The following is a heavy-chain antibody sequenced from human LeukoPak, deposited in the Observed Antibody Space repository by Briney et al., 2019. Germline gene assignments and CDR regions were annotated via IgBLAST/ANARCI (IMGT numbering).Heavy chain of an antibody. J-gene: IGHJ4*02. V-gene: IGHV3-53*01. CDR2: IYSGGST. D-gene: IGHD3-22*01. CDR1: RFTVSSNY. CDR3: ARDDVGLDSSGTKSDY. Sequence: GGSLRLSCAASRFTVSSNYMSWVRQAPGKGLEWVSVIYSGGSTYYADSVKGRFTISRDNSKNTLYLQMNSLRAEDTAVYYCARDDVGLDSSGTKSDYWGQGTLVTVSS.